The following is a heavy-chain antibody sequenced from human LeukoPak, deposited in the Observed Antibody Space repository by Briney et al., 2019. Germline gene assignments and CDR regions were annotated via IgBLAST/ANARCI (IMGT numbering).Heavy chain of an antibody. V-gene: IGHV1-18*01. CDR2: ISAYNGNT. D-gene: IGHD2-15*01. CDR1: GYSFTTYG. CDR3: ARGSDCSGGSCYEFDY. J-gene: IGHJ4*02. Sequence: ASVKVSCNASGYSFTTYGITWVRQAPGQGLEWMGWISAYNGNTNYAQKLQGRVTMTTDTSTSTAYMELRSLRSDDTAVYYCARGSDCSGGSCYEFDYWGQGTLVTVSS.